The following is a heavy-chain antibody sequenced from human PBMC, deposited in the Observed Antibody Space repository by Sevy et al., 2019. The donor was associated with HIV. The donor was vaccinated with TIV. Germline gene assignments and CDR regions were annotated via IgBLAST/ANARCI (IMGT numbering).Heavy chain of an antibody. Sequence: GGSLRLSCTASGFTFSSAWMSWVRQAPGKGLEWVGRIKSEFDGGAIDYAAPVKGRFTISRENSKNTVYLQMNSLKTEDTAVYYCITDPAYRGYDEEVINYYFYGMDVWGQGTTVTVSS. CDR3: ITDPAYRGYDEEVINYYFYGMDV. CDR1: GFTFSSAW. D-gene: IGHD5-12*01. J-gene: IGHJ6*02. V-gene: IGHV3-15*01. CDR2: IKSEFDGGAI.